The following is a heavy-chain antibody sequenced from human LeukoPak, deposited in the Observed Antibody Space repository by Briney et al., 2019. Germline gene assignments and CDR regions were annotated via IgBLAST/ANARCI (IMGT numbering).Heavy chain of an antibody. J-gene: IGHJ3*02. CDR2: INTDGSST. CDR1: GFTFSSYW. Sequence: PGGSLRLSCAASGFTFSSYWMHWVRQAPGKGLVWVSRINTDGSSTSYADSVKGRFTISRGNAKNTLYLQMNSLRAEDTAVYYCAFGSGYSYGRGGGAFDIWGQGTMVTVSS. CDR3: AFGSGYSYGRGGGAFDI. V-gene: IGHV3-74*01. D-gene: IGHD5-18*01.